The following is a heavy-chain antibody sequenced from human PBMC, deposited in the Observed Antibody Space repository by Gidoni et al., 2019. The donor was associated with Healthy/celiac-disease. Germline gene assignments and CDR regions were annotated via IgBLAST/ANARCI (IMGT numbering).Heavy chain of an antibody. D-gene: IGHD4-17*01. CDR3: AREGVEYGGNWFDP. J-gene: IGHJ5*02. CDR2: INPNSGGT. CDR1: GYTFTGYY. Sequence: QVQLVQSGAEVKKPGASVKVSCKASGYTFTGYYMHGVRQAPGQGLEWMGRINPNSGGTNYARKFQGRVTMTRDTSISTAYMELSRLRSDDTAVYYCAREGVEYGGNWFDPWGQGTLVTVSS. V-gene: IGHV1-2*06.